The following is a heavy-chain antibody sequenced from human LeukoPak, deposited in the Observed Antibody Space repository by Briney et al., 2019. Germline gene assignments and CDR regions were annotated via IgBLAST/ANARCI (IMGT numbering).Heavy chain of an antibody. CDR1: GYSFTSYW. CDR3: ARHLGSSSTDNWFDP. D-gene: IGHD3-16*01. CDR2: IYPGDSDT. V-gene: IGHV5-51*01. Sequence: GESLKTSCKGSGYSFTSYWIGWVRQMPGKGLEWMGIIYPGDSDTRYSPSFQGQVTISADKSISTAYLQWSSLKASDTAMYYCARHLGSSSTDNWFDPWGQGTLVTVSS. J-gene: IGHJ5*02.